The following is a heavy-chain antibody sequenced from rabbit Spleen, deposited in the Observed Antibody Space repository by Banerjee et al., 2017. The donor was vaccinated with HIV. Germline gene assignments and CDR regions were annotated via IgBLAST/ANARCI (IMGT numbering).Heavy chain of an antibody. J-gene: IGHJ4*01. D-gene: IGHD4-1*01. CDR2: IYGGSSGNI. CDR1: GFSFSAGYY. CDR3: ARSGYVGWGGDGDLMGNKL. V-gene: IGHV1S40*01. Sequence: QSLEESGGDLVKPGASLTLTCTASGFSFSAGYYMCWVRQAPGKGLEWIACIYGGSSGNIYYASWAKGRITISKTSSATVTLQMTSLTAADTGTYFCARSGYVGWGGDGDLMGNKLWGPGTLVTVS.